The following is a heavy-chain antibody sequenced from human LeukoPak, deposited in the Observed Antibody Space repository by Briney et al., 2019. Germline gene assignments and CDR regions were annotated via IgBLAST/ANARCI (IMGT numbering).Heavy chain of an antibody. J-gene: IGHJ4*02. CDR1: GASNSNYF. CDR3: VRWDAAMQAFDY. CDR2: VSDSGTT. Sequence: PSETLSLTCAVSGASNSNYFWNRIRQPPGQGLEWIGYVSDSGTTNCNPALKSRVTISEDTSKNQVSLKLSSVTTADTAVYFCVRWDAAMQAFDYWGQGALVTVSS. V-gene: IGHV4-59*01. D-gene: IGHD5-18*01.